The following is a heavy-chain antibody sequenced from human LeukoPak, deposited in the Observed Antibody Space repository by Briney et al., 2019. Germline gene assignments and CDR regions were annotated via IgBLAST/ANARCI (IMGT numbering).Heavy chain of an antibody. V-gene: IGHV3-23*01. J-gene: IGHJ6*02. CDR3: AKGPHPTYGSGRAPDYYYYYGMDV. CDR1: GFTFRSYA. D-gene: IGHD3-10*01. Sequence: GGSLRLSCAASGFTFRSYAMSWVRQAPGKGLEWVSAISGSGGSTYYADSVKGRFTISRDNSKNTLYLQMNSLRAEYTAVYFCAKGPHPTYGSGRAPDYYYYYGMDVWGQGTTVTVSS. CDR2: ISGSGGST.